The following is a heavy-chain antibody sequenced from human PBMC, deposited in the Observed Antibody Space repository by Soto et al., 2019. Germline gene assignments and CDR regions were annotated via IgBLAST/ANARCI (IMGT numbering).Heavy chain of an antibody. D-gene: IGHD3-22*01. V-gene: IGHV5-51*01. J-gene: IGHJ3*02. CDR3: ARQPYYFDSSAYSDAFDI. Sequence: PGESLKISCKGSGYNFATYWIGWVRQMPGKGLEWMGIIFPGDSETRYSPSFQGQVTISADKSISTASLQWSSLKASDTAMYYCARQPYYFDSSAYSDAFDIWGQGTLVTVSS. CDR2: IFPGDSET. CDR1: GYNFATYW.